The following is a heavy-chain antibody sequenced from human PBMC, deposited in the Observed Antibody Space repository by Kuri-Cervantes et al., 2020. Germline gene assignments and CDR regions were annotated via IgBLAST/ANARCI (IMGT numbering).Heavy chain of an antibody. Sequence: GESLKISCAASGFTFSDYWMHWVRQAPGRGLEWVAFIRYDGSNKYYADSVKGRGTISRDNSKNTLYLQMNSLRAEGTAVYYCARDLYISSSGFDYWGQGTLVTVSS. J-gene: IGHJ4*02. CDR3: ARDLYISSSGFDY. D-gene: IGHD6-6*01. V-gene: IGHV3-30*02. CDR2: IRYDGSNK. CDR1: GFTFSDYW.